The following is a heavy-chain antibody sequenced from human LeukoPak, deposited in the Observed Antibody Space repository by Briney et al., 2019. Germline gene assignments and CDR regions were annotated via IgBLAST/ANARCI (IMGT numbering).Heavy chain of an antibody. Sequence: GGSLRLSCAASGFTFSSYAMSWVRQAPGKGLEWVSGISGSGGSTYYADSVKGRFTISRDNSKNTLYLQMNSLRAEDTAAYYCAKALSYCSGGSCYSCFDYWGQGTLVTVSS. CDR2: ISGSGGST. J-gene: IGHJ4*02. V-gene: IGHV3-23*01. CDR3: AKALSYCSGGSCYSCFDY. CDR1: GFTFSSYA. D-gene: IGHD2-15*01.